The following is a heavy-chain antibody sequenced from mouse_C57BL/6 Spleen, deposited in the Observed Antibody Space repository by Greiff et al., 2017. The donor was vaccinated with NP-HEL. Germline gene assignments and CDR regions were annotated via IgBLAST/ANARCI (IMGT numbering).Heavy chain of an antibody. Sequence: EVNVVESGGGLVKPGGSLKLSCAASGFTFSSYAMSWVRQTPEKRLEWVATISDGGSYTYYPDNVKGRFTISRDNAKNNLYLQMSHLKSEDTAMYDCAREGGITTVVADWYFDVWGTGTTVTVSS. CDR1: GFTFSSYA. CDR2: ISDGGSYT. D-gene: IGHD1-1*01. V-gene: IGHV5-4*01. CDR3: AREGGITTVVADWYFDV. J-gene: IGHJ1*03.